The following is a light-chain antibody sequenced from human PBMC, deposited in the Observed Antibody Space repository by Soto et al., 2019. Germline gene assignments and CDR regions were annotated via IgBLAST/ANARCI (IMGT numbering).Light chain of an antibody. J-gene: IGKJ2*01. CDR3: QHSDVYPYT. Sequence: DIQMTQSPSTLSASIGDRVTITCRASQSVGNWLAWYQQKPGKVPRLLIFQASTLETGVPSRFSGSGSGTEFTLSISSLQPDDFATYYCQHSDVYPYTFGQGTKLEIK. CDR2: QAS. CDR1: QSVGNW. V-gene: IGKV1-5*03.